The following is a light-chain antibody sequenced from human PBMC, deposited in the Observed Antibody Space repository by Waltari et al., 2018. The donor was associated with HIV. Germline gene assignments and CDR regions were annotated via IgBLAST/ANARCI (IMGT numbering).Light chain of an antibody. V-gene: IGLV1-44*01. CDR2: NNM. CDR1: SSNIGSNS. CDR3: AAWDDVLSGRV. Sequence: QSVLTQPPSASGTPGQRVTISCSGISSNIGSNSVNWYQQLPGTAPKLLIYNNMQRPSGVPDRFSGSRSGTSAPLASSGLQSEDEADYYCAAWDDVLSGRVFGGGTKLTVL. J-gene: IGLJ2*01.